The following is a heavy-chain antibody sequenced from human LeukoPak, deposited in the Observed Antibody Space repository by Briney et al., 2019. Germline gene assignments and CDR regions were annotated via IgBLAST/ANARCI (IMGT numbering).Heavy chain of an antibody. CDR1: GYTFTSYY. Sequence: ASVKVSCKASGYTFTSYYMHWVRQAPGQGLEWMGIINPSGGSTSYAQKFQGRVTMTRDMSTSTVYMELSSLRSEDTAVYYCARVADSSGPLWYFDLWGRGTLVTVSS. CDR2: INPSGGST. V-gene: IGHV1-46*01. CDR3: ARVADSSGPLWYFDL. D-gene: IGHD3-22*01. J-gene: IGHJ2*01.